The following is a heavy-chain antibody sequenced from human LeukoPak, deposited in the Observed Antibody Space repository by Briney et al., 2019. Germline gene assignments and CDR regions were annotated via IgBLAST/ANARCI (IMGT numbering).Heavy chain of an antibody. J-gene: IGHJ4*02. CDR1: GFTVSSNY. CDR2: IYSGGST. V-gene: IGHV3-53*01. D-gene: IGHD2-15*01. Sequence: PGGSLRLSCAASGFTVSSNYMSWVRQAPGKGLEWVSVIYSGGSTYYADSVKGRFTISRDNSKNTLYLQMNSLRAEDTAVYYCARGLWSGGSCYSDWGQGTLVTVSS. CDR3: ARGLWSGGSCYSD.